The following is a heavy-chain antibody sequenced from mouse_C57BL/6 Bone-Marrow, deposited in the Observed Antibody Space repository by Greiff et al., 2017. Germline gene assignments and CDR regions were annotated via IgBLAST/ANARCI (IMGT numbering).Heavy chain of an antibody. V-gene: IGHV5-6*01. D-gene: IGHD1-1*01. J-gene: IGHJ2*01. CDR3: ARHGYYGSSYFYYFDY. CDR2: ISSGGSYT. Sequence: EVQGVESGGDLVKPGGSLKLSCAASGFTFSSYGMSWVRQTPDKRLEWVATISSGGSYTYYPDSVKGRFTISRDNAKNTLYLQMSSLKSEDTAMYYCARHGYYGSSYFYYFDYWGQGTTLTVSS. CDR1: GFTFSSYG.